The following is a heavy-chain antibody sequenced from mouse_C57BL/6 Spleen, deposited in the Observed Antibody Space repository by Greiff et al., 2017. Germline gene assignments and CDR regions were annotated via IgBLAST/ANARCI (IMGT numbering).Heavy chain of an antibody. D-gene: IGHD1-1*01. CDR3: ARGYYGRFAY. V-gene: IGHV1-82*01. J-gene: IGHJ3*01. CDR1: GYAFSSSW. CDR2: IYPGDGDT. Sequence: QVQLKQSGPELVKPGASVKISCKASGYAFSSSWMNWVKQRPGKGLEWIGRIYPGDGDTNYNGKFKGKATLTADKSSSTAYMQLSSLTSEDSAVYDCARGYYGRFAYCGQGTLVTVSA.